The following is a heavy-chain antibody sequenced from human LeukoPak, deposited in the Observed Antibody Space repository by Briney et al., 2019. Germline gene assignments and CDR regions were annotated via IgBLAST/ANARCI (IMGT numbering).Heavy chain of an antibody. D-gene: IGHD3-16*02. CDR1: GFTFSSYA. CDR3: ARDRTFGGVIVGAAFDI. CDR2: ISYDGSNK. Sequence: GGSLRLSCAASGFTFSSYAMHWVRQAPGKGLEWVAVISYDGSNKYYADSVKGRFTISRDNSKNTLYLQMNSLRAEDTAVYYCARDRTFGGVIVGAAFDIWGQGTMVTVS. J-gene: IGHJ3*02. V-gene: IGHV3-30*04.